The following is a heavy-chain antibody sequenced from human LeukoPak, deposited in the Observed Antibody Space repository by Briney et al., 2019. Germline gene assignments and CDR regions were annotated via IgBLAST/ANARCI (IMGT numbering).Heavy chain of an antibody. D-gene: IGHD6-19*01. CDR3: AKVGVAVAGTGYYYYYYMDV. CDR1: GFTFSSYA. J-gene: IGHJ6*03. CDR2: IIGSGGRT. V-gene: IGHV3-23*01. Sequence: PGGSLRLSCAASGFTFSSYAMSWVRQAPGKGLEWVSAIIGSGGRTYYADSVKGRFTISRDNSKNTLYLQMNSLRAGDTAVYYCAKVGVAVAGTGYYYYYYMDVWGKGTTVTVSS.